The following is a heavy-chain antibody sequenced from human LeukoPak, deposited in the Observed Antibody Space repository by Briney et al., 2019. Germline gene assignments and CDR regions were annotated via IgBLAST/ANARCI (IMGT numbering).Heavy chain of an antibody. Sequence: PGGTLRLSCAASGFTFSSYGMNWVRQAPGKGLEWVSIISGSSGSTHYADSVKGRFTISRDNSKNTLYLQMNSLRAEDTAVYYCAKDMPNYYYYYMDVWGKGTTVTISS. J-gene: IGHJ6*03. CDR1: GFTFSSYG. CDR2: ISGSSGST. CDR3: AKDMPNYYYYYMDV. V-gene: IGHV3-23*01. D-gene: IGHD2-2*01.